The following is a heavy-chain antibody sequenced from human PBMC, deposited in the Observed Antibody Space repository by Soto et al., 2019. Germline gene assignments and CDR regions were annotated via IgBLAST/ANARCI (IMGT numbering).Heavy chain of an antibody. CDR3: AKDKSTGEYSCYRYMDV. J-gene: IGHJ6*03. V-gene: IGHV3-9*01. Sequence: EVLLVESGGGLVQPDRPLRLSCAASGFNFENYAMHWVRQAPGKGLEWVSGISWNSGQVDYAGSVRGRFTISRDNAKNSLYLEMNSLRPEATALYFCAKDKSTGEYSCYRYMDVWGRGTMVIVSS. D-gene: IGHD2-2*01. CDR1: GFNFENYA. CDR2: ISWNSGQV.